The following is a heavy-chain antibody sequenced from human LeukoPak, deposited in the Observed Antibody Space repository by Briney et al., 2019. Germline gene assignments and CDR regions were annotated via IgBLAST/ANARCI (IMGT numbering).Heavy chain of an antibody. CDR2: INHGGST. J-gene: IGHJ4*02. D-gene: IGHD3-22*01. V-gene: IGHV4-34*01. CDR1: GGSFSGYY. Sequence: PSETLSLTCAVYGGSFSGYYWSWIRQPPEKGLEWIGEINHGGSTNYNPSLKSRVTISVDTSKNQFSLKLSSVTAADTAVYYCARFGRKWLPLDYWGQGTLVTVSS. CDR3: ARFGRKWLPLDY.